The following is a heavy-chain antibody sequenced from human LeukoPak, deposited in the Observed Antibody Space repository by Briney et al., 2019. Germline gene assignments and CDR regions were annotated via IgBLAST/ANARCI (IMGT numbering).Heavy chain of an antibody. J-gene: IGHJ6*02. V-gene: IGHV3-48*04. Sequence: GGSLRLSCTASGFTFSNYAMNWVRQAPGKGLEWVSYISSSGSTIYYADSVKGRFTISRDNAKNSLYLQMNSLRAEDTAVYYCARSVVVPAASYYYYYGMDVWGQGTTVTVSS. D-gene: IGHD2-2*01. CDR3: ARSVVVPAASYYYYYGMDV. CDR1: GFTFSNYA. CDR2: ISSSGSTI.